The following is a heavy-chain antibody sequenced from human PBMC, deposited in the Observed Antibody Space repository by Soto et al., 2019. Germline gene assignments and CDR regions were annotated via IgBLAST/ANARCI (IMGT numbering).Heavy chain of an antibody. Sequence: GGSLRLSCAASGFTFSSYAMSWVRQAPGKGLEWVSAISGSGGSTYYADSVKGRFTISRDNSKHTLYLQMNSLRAEDTAVYYCAKLLEVVVAVAGAFNYWGQGTLVTVSS. V-gene: IGHV3-23*01. CDR3: AKLLEVVVAVAGAFNY. D-gene: IGHD6-19*01. CDR1: GFTFSSYA. CDR2: ISGSGGST. J-gene: IGHJ4*02.